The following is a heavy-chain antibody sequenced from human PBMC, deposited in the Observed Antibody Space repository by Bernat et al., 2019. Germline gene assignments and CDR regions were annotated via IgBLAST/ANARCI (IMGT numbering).Heavy chain of an antibody. J-gene: IGHJ2*01. D-gene: IGHD3-16*01. CDR3: ARGGRVSIMITQFDL. CDR2: IYHSGSN. V-gene: IGHV4-38-2*01. CDR1: GYSISSGYY. Sequence: QVQLQESGPGLVKPSETLSLTCAVSGYSISSGYYWGWIRQPPGKGLEWIGSIYHSGSNYYNPSLKSRVTISVDTSKNQFSLKLSSVTAADAAVYYCARGGRVSIMITQFDLWGRGTLVTVSS.